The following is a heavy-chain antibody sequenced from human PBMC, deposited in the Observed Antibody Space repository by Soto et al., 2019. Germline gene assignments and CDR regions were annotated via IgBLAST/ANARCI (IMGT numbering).Heavy chain of an antibody. CDR3: EKDQAGGWISHGYDH. CDR2: ISNTGGST. V-gene: IGHV3-23*01. CDR1: GFPFSGYA. J-gene: IGHJ5*02. D-gene: IGHD5-12*01. Sequence: PGGSLRLSCAASGFPFSGYAMSWVRQAPGKGLEWVSGISNTGGSTFYADSVKGRFTISRDNSENKLYLQMNSLKAEDTAVYFCEKDQAGGWISHGYDHWGQGSRVTVSS.